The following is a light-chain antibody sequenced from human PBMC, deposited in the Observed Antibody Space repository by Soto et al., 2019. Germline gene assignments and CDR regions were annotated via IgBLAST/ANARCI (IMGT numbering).Light chain of an antibody. CDR3: SSYAGSNNYV. J-gene: IGLJ1*01. V-gene: IGLV2-8*01. CDR2: EVS. CDR1: SSDVGGYNY. Sequence: SALTQPPSASGSPGQSVTISCTGTSSDVGGYNYVSWYQQHPGKAPKLMIYEVSKRPSGVPDRFSGSKSGNTASLTVSGLQAEDEAAYYCSSYAGSNNYVFGTGTKVTVL.